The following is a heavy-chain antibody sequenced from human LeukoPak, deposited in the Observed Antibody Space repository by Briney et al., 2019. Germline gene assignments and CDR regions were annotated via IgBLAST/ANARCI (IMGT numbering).Heavy chain of an antibody. CDR3: AKGPRPDITVAHTVEN. CDR1: GFTITPYW. Sequence: PGGSLRLSCAASGFTITPYWMHWVRQVPGKGLVWVSRINSDGYSTNYADSVKGRFTISRDNSKNSLYLQMNNVRVEDTAVYYCAKGPRPDITVAHTVENWGQGTLVTVSS. J-gene: IGHJ4*02. CDR2: INSDGYST. D-gene: IGHD6-19*01. V-gene: IGHV3-74*01.